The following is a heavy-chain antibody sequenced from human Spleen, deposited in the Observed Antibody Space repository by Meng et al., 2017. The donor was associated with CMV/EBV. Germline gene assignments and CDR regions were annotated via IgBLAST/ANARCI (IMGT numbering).Heavy chain of an antibody. Sequence: TCTTYDISWVRQAPGHGPEWLGGIIPVFGTPNYAQKFQGRVTITTDHSTSTAYMELRSLRSEDTAVYFCARVGYCSSASCSLGAFDIWGQGTMVTVSS. CDR3: ARVGYCSSASCSLGAFDI. V-gene: IGHV1-69*05. J-gene: IGHJ3*02. CDR2: IIPVFGTP. D-gene: IGHD2-2*01. CDR1: TCTTYD.